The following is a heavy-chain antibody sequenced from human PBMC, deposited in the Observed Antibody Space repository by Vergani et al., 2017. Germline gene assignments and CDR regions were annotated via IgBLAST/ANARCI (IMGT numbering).Heavy chain of an antibody. J-gene: IGHJ5*01. CDR3: AHSWNFGRRDWFDS. Sequence: QVQLVQSGAEVKKPGGSMKVSCQASESTFSDYNIHWVRQAPGQGLQWMGWISPKTGDTDYLQRFQDRVTMTRDASTKTVYLKMTRLTSDDTAIYYCAHSWNFGRRDWFDSWGPGTRVTVSS. D-gene: IGHD1-26*01. CDR1: ESTFSDYN. CDR2: ISPKTGDT. V-gene: IGHV1-2*02.